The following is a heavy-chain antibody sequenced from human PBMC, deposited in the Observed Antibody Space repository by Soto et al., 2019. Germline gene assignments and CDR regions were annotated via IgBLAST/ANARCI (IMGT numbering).Heavy chain of an antibody. J-gene: IGHJ5*02. Sequence: HLVQSGPGVKKPGASVTVSCKTSGDTFTNFGLSWVRQAPGQGLEWMGWIATYNSNKNYAQKLQGRLTLTTDTSTSTGYMELKSLEYDDTAVYYCARVLRGVVNWFDPWGQGTLVTVSS. CDR3: ARVLRGVVNWFDP. V-gene: IGHV1-18*01. CDR2: IATYNSNK. CDR1: GDTFTNFG. D-gene: IGHD3-10*01.